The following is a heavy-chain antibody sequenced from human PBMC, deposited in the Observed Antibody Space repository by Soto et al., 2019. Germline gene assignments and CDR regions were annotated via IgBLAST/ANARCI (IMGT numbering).Heavy chain of an antibody. J-gene: IGHJ6*02. CDR1: GFTFSSYS. D-gene: IGHD2-15*01. V-gene: IGHV3-48*01. CDR3: ASGGSITMDYYYGMDV. Sequence: GGSLRLSCAASGFTFSSYSMNWVRQAPGKGLEWVSYISSSSSTIYYADSVKGRFTISRDNAKNSLYLQMNSLRAEDTAVYYCASGGSITMDYYYGMDVWGQGTTVTVSS. CDR2: ISSSSSTI.